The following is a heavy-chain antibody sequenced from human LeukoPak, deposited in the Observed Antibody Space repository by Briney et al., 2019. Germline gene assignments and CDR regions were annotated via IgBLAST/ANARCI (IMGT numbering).Heavy chain of an antibody. CDR1: GFTFSSYA. CDR2: ISTGGGTT. J-gene: IGHJ4*02. CDR3: AKDWAYGDYPLNY. Sequence: GGSLRLSCAASGFTFSSYAMSWVRQAPGKGLEWVSGISTGGGTTYYADSVKGRFTISRDNSKNTLYPQMNSLTAEDTAVYYCAKDWAYGDYPLNYWGQGTLVTVSS. D-gene: IGHD4-17*01. V-gene: IGHV3-23*01.